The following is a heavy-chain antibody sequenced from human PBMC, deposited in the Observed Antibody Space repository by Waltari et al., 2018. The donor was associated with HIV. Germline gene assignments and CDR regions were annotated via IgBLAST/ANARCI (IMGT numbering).Heavy chain of an antibody. J-gene: IGHJ5*02. CDR1: GGPFDSYY. D-gene: IGHD4-17*01. CDR3: VRRRDGFPSWFDP. CDR2: ITHSGVT. Sequence: VQLEQWGAGLLKPSETLSLTCAISGGPFDSYYWTWIRQSPGQGLEWIGEITHSGVTTHNPFLRSRVSMSINDYNNEFSLRLTSVTAADTGVYFCVRRRDGFPSWFDPWGRGTLVTVS. V-gene: IGHV4-34*01.